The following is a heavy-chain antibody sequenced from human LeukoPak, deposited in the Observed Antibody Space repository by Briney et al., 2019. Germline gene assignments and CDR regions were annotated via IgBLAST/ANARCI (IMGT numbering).Heavy chain of an antibody. CDR2: INHSGST. CDR1: GGSFSGYY. D-gene: IGHD3-9*01. Sequence: SETLSLTCAVYGGSFSGYYWDWIRQPPGKGLEWIGEINHSGSTNYNPSLKSRVTVSLDTSKNQFSLKLSSVTAADTAVYYCARGRAYFDWGQGTLVTVSS. CDR3: ARGRAYFD. V-gene: IGHV4-34*01. J-gene: IGHJ4*02.